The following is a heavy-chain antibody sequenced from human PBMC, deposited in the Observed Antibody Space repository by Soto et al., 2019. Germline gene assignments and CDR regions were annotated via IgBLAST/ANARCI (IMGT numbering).Heavy chain of an antibody. CDR1: GFTFSSYS. J-gene: IGHJ4*02. CDR2: ISSSSSTI. Sequence: GSLRLSCAASGFTFSSYSMNWVRQAPGKGLEWVSYISSSSSTIYYADSVKGRFTISRDNAKNSLYLQMNSLRDEDTAVYYCARDRYDSSGYYYVVDYWGQGTLVTVSS. V-gene: IGHV3-48*02. D-gene: IGHD3-22*01. CDR3: ARDRYDSSGYYYVVDY.